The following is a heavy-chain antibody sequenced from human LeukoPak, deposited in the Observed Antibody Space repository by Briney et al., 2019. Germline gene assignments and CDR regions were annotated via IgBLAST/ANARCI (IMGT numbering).Heavy chain of an antibody. CDR3: ARVRPPRYCSGGSCARTGNGFDP. Sequence: ASVKVSCKASGYTFTSYDINWVRQATGQGLEWMGWMNHNSGNTGYAQKVQGRVTMTRDTSINTAYMELSSLRSEDTAVYYCARVRPPRYCSGGSCARTGNGFDPWGQGTLVTVSS. CDR2: MNHNSGNT. D-gene: IGHD2-15*01. CDR1: GYTFTSYD. J-gene: IGHJ5*02. V-gene: IGHV1-8*01.